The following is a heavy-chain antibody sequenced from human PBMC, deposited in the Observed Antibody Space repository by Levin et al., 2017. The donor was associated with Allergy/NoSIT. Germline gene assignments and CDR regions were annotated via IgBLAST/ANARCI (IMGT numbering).Heavy chain of an antibody. CDR2: ISGSGDST. V-gene: IGHV3-23*01. J-gene: IGHJ4*02. Sequence: PGGSLRLSCAASGFTFSSYAMNWVRQAPGKGLEWVSTISGSGDSTYYADSVKGRFTISRDNSKNTLYLQMSSLRAEDTARYYCTKEVGQYGARSHGCFDYWGQGTLVTVSS. D-gene: IGHD3-10*01. CDR3: TKEVGQYGARSHGCFDY. CDR1: GFTFSSYA.